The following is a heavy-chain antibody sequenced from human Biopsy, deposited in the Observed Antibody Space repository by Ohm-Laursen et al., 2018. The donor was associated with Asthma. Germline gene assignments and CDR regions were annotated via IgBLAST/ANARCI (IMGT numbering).Heavy chain of an antibody. CDR1: GGTFSNFA. Sequence: SSVKVSCKAPGGTFSNFATSWVRQAPGQGLEWLGGIMTVFGTTNYAQKFQGRVAITADEFTSTAYMEVTSLRSEDTAIYYCARCQVGYSSGWSLLLKKIYYSGMDVWGQGTAVTVSS. D-gene: IGHD6-19*01. V-gene: IGHV1-69*01. CDR2: IMTVFGTT. CDR3: ARCQVGYSSGWSLLLKKIYYSGMDV. J-gene: IGHJ6*02.